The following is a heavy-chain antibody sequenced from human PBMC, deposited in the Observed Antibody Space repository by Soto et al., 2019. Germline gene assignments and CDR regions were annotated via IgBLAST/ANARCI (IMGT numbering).Heavy chain of an antibody. CDR1: GYGFTTYV. CDR2: IIPIFGTA. J-gene: IGHJ6*02. Sequence: SVEVSCKGSGYGFTTYVITWVRQAPGQGLEWMGGIIPIFGTANYAQKFQGRVTITADESTSTAYMELSSLRSEDTAVYYCARENDVDTAMVTGHYYYYYGMDVWGQWTMVTVAS. D-gene: IGHD5-18*01. CDR3: ARENDVDTAMVTGHYYYYYGMDV. V-gene: IGHV1-69*13.